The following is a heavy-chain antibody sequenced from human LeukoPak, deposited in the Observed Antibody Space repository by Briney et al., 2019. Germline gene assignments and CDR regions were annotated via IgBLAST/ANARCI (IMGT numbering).Heavy chain of an antibody. V-gene: IGHV4-4*07. J-gene: IGHJ4*02. D-gene: IGHD6-13*01. Sequence: SETLSLTCTVSSDSISSYYWSWIRQPAGKGLEWIGRIYTSGSTDYNPSLKSRVTMSVDTSKNQFSLKLSSVTAADTAVYYCARDPLSIAAADYWGQGTLVTVSS. CDR2: IYTSGST. CDR3: ARDPLSIAAADY. CDR1: SDSISSYY.